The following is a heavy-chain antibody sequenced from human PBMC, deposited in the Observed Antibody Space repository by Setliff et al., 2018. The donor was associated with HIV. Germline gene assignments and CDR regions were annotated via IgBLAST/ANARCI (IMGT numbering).Heavy chain of an antibody. D-gene: IGHD6-25*01. Sequence: ASVKVSCKASGGTFSTYALSWVRQAPGQGLEWMGGINPLVGKAKYAQRFQGRVTITAEESTDTAYIELIAVRSEDTAIYYCAYSSGSYHFDSWGQGTLVTVPQ. CDR2: INPLVGKA. V-gene: IGHV1-69*13. CDR3: AYSSGSYHFDS. J-gene: IGHJ5*01. CDR1: GGTFSTYA.